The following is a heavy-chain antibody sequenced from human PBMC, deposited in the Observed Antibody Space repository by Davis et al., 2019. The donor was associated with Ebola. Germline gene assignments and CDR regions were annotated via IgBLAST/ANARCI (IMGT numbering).Heavy chain of an antibody. CDR3: AKAPVRFLEWFTTDY. J-gene: IGHJ4*02. CDR1: EFTFSGYA. CDR2: ISGSGGST. V-gene: IGHV3-23*01. Sequence: ESLKISCAASEFTFSGYAMSWVRQAPGKGLEWVSAISGSGGSTYYAGSVKGRFTISRDNSRNTLYLQMNSLRAEDTAVYYCAKAPVRFLEWFTTDYWGKGTLVTVSS. D-gene: IGHD3-3*01.